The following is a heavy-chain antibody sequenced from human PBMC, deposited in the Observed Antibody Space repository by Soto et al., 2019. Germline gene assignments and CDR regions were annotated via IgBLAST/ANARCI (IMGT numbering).Heavy chain of an antibody. Sequence: EGQLVESGGGLVQPGGSLKLSCAASGFIFSGSAVHWVRQASGKGLEWVGRILSKAGNYATAYPASMKGRFTISRDDSENTAFLQMNSLKTEDTAVYYCIRGGSPYYYDYRGQGTLVAVSS. CDR1: GFIFSGSA. J-gene: IGHJ4*02. CDR2: ILSKAGNYAT. V-gene: IGHV3-73*01. CDR3: IRGGSPYYYDY.